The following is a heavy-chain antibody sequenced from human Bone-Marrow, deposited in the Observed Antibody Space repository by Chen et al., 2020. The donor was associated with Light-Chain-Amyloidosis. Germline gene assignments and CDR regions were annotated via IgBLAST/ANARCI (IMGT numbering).Heavy chain of an antibody. D-gene: IGHD5-12*01. V-gene: IGHV5-51*01. J-gene: IGHJ4*02. CDR3: ARRRDGYNFDY. CDR2: IYPDDSDA. CDR1: GYPFPNYG. Sequence: EVQLEQSGPEVKKPGEPLKISCKGSGYPFPNYGIGWVRQMPGKGLEWMGVIYPDDSDARYSPSFEGQVTISADKSITTAYLQWRSLKASDTAMYYCARRRDGYNFDYWGQGTLVTVSS.